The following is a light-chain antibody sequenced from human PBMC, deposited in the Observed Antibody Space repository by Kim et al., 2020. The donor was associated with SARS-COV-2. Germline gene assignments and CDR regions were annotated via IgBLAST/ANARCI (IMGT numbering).Light chain of an antibody. CDR1: QSISTY. CDR3: QQSYGTPYT. J-gene: IGKJ2*01. V-gene: IGKV1-39*01. Sequence: DIQMTQSPSSLSASVGDRVTITCRASQSISTYLNWYQQTPGKAPKVLIYAAASLHSGVPSRFSGSGFDRDFTLTISSLQPEDFATYYCQQSYGTPYTFGQGTKLEI. CDR2: AAA.